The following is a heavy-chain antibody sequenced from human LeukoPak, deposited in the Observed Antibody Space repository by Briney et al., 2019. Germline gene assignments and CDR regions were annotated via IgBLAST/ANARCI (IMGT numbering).Heavy chain of an antibody. Sequence: PSGTLSLTCTVSGGSISSYYWSWIRQPPGEGLEWMGYIYYSGSTNYNPSLKSRVTISVDTSKNQFSLKLSSVTAADTAVYYCARHVLHSGGWYINGMDVWGQGTTVTVSS. CDR2: IYYSGST. CDR1: GGSISSYY. J-gene: IGHJ6*02. D-gene: IGHD6-19*01. CDR3: ARHVLHSGGWYINGMDV. V-gene: IGHV4-59*08.